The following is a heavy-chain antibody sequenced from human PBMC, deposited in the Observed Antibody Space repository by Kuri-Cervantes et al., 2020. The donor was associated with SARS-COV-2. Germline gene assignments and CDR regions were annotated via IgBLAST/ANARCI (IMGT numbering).Heavy chain of an antibody. CDR2: IRYDGSNK. J-gene: IGHJ3*02. CDR1: GFTFSSYG. V-gene: IGHV3-30*02. CDR3: ARPSGDGPLEWLGSRADNDAFDI. Sequence: GESLKISCAASGFTFSSYGMHWVRQAPGKGLEWVAFIRYDGSNKYYADSVKGRFTISRDNSKNTLYLQMNSLRSEDTAVYYCARPSGDGPLEWLGSRADNDAFDIWGQGTMVTVSS. D-gene: IGHD3-3*01.